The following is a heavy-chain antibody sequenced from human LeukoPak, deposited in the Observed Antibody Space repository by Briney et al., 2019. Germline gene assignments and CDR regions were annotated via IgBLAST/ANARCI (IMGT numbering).Heavy chain of an antibody. J-gene: IGHJ4*02. CDR3: ARGGYREASDY. CDR2: ISSSSSNI. Sequence: GSLRLSCAASGFTFSSYSMNWVRQAPGKGLEWVSSISSSSSNIYYADSVKGRFTISRDNAKNSLYLQMNSLRVEDTAVYYCARGGYREASDYWGQGTLVTVSS. D-gene: IGHD2-2*02. CDR1: GFTFSSYS. V-gene: IGHV3-21*01.